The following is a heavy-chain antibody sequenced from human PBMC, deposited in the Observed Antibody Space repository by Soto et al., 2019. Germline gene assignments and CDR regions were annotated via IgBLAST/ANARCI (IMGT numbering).Heavy chain of an antibody. D-gene: IGHD3-22*01. V-gene: IGHV4-59*01. CDR1: GGSISSYY. CDR2: IYYSGST. CDR3: ARAMIVVADGRYFDY. J-gene: IGHJ4*02. Sequence: LPETLSLTCTVSGGSISSYYWSWIRQPPGKGLEWIGYIYYSGSTNYNPSLKSRVTISVDTSKNQFSLKLSSVTAADTAVYYCARAMIVVADGRYFDYWGQGTLVTVSS.